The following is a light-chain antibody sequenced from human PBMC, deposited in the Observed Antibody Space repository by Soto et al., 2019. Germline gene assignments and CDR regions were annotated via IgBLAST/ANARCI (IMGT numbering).Light chain of an antibody. CDR2: AXS. CDR3: QKYDSATLS. Sequence: IQMAHPPSSLSASVGDRVTITCRARQGISTDLACYQQKPGKVPNFXSDAXSTLQSGGPSRFSGSGSATDFTLTISSRQPADVATYYCQKYDSATLSFGGGTKVDIK. J-gene: IGKJ4*02. CDR1: QGISTD. V-gene: IGKV1-27*01.